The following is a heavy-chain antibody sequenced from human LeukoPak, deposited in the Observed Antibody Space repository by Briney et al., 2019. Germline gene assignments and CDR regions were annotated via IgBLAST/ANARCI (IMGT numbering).Heavy chain of an antibody. CDR3: ARRGYSYGHSFDY. V-gene: IGHV1-8*03. Sequence: ASVKVSCKASGYTFINYDINWVRQATGQGLEWMGWMNPNSGNRDYAQKFQGRVTFTRNTSISTAYMELSSLRSEDTAVYYCARRGYSYGHSFDYWGQGTLVTVFS. J-gene: IGHJ4*02. D-gene: IGHD5-18*01. CDR2: MNPNSGNR. CDR1: GYTFINYD.